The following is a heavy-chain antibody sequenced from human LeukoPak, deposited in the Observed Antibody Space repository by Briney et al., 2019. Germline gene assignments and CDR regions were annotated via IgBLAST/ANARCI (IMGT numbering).Heavy chain of an antibody. CDR1: GDGFTRHT. CDR2: IWSTGEYI. CDR3: AREYDSKARFDS. D-gene: IGHD3-16*01. J-gene: IGHJ4*02. V-gene: IGHV3-21*05. Sequence: GGSLRLSCAGSGDGFTRHTMNWVRRAPGKGLEWISYIWSTGEYIYYADSAKGRFTISRDNARTSVYLQMNSLRVEDTAIYYCAREYDSKARFDSWGQGTLGTVSS.